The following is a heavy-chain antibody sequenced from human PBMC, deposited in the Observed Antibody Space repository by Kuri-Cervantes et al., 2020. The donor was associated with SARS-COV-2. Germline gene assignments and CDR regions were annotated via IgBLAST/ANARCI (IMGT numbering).Heavy chain of an antibody. V-gene: IGHV3-73*01. CDR3: TTLIDY. CDR2: IRGKANNYAT. Sequence: LPLTCEVSGFLFSASAIHWVRQASGKGLEWVGRIRGKANNYATAYVASVKGRFTISRDDSQNMAYLQMNSLKTEDTAVYYCTTLIDYWGQGTLVTVSS. J-gene: IGHJ4*02. CDR1: GFLFSASA.